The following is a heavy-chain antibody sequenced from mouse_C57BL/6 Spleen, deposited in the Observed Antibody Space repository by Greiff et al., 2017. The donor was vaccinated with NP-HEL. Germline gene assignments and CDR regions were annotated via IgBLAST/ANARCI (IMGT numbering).Heavy chain of an antibody. J-gene: IGHJ3*01. CDR3: ARGNWDLAY. V-gene: IGHV5-4*01. CDR2: ISDGGSYT. D-gene: IGHD4-1*01. Sequence: EVQRVESGGGLVKPGGSLKLSCAASGFTFSSYAMSWVRQTPEKRLEWVATISDGGSYTYYPDNIKGRFTISRDNAKNNLYLQMSHLKSEDTAMYYCARGNWDLAYWGQGTLVTVSA. CDR1: GFTFSSYA.